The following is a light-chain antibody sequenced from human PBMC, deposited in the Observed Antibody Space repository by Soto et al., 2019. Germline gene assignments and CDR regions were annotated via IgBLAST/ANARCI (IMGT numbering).Light chain of an antibody. CDR3: QSYDSSLSGSVV. V-gene: IGLV1-40*01. CDR1: SSSIGAGSD. J-gene: IGLJ2*01. CDR2: GNN. Sequence: QSVLTQPPSVSGAPGQRVTISCTGSSSSIGAGSDVHWYRQLPGTAPKLLIYGNNNRPSGVPDRFSGSKSGTSASLAITGLQAEDEADYYCQSYDSSLSGSVVFGGGTKHTVL.